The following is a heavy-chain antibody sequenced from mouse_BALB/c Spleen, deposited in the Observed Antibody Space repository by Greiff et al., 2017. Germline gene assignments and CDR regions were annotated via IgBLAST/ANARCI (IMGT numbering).Heavy chain of an antibody. CDR1: GFTFSSYT. Sequence: EVQGVESGGGLVQPGGSLKLSCAASGFTFSSYTMSWVRQTPEKRLEWVAYISNGGGSTYYPDTMKGRFTISRDNVRNTLYLQMSNLKSEDTAMYYCARRFYALDYWGQGTSVTVSS. CDR3: ARRFYALDY. J-gene: IGHJ4*01. CDR2: ISNGGGST. V-gene: IGHV5-12-2*01.